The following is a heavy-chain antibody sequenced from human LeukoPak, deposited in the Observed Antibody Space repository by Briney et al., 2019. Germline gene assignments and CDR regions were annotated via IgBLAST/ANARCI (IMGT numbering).Heavy chain of an antibody. J-gene: IGHJ4*02. CDR2: IYYSGST. D-gene: IGHD2-2*01. CDR3: ARDSKIGIVVVPAARAVDY. V-gene: IGHV4-39*07. CDR1: GGSISSSSYY. Sequence: SETLSLTCTVSGGSISSSSYYWGWIRQPPGKGLEWIGSIYYSGSTYYNPSLKSRVTISVDTSKNQFSLKLSSVTAADTAVYYCARDSKIGIVVVPAARAVDYWGQGTLVTVSS.